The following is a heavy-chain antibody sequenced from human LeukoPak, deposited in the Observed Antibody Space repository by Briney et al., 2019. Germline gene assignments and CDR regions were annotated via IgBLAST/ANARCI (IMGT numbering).Heavy chain of an antibody. CDR2: TKPDGSST. D-gene: IGHD6-13*01. Sequence: PGGSLRLSCVASGFTFSSKWMHWVRQAPGKGLVWVSTTKPDGSSTTYADSVKGRFTISRDNAKNTLNLQMNSLRAEDTAVYYCESTIGAAATYWGQGILVTVSS. CDR1: GFTFSSKW. CDR3: ESTIGAAATY. V-gene: IGHV3-74*01. J-gene: IGHJ4*02.